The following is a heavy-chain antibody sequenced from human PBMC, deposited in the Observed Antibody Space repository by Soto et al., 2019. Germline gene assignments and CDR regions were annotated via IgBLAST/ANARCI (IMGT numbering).Heavy chain of an antibody. CDR2: IYSGGST. J-gene: IGHJ6*02. V-gene: IGHV3-53*01. CDR3: ARDRGGGGSYYDPYYYGMDV. Sequence: PGGSLRLSCAASGFTVSSNYMSWVRQAPGKGLEWVSVIYSGGSTYYADSVKGRFTISRDNSKNTLYLQMNSLRAEDTAVYYCARDRGGGGSYYDPYYYGMDVWGQGTTVTVS. CDR1: GFTVSSNY. D-gene: IGHD1-26*01.